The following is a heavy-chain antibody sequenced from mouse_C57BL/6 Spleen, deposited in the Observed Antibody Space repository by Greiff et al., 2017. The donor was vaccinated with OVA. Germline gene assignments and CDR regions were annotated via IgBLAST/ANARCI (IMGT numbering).Heavy chain of an antibody. D-gene: IGHD1-1*01. CDR1: GYTFTSYW. Sequence: QVQLQQPGAELVRPGTSVKLSCKASGYTFTSYWMHWVKQRPGQGLEWIGVIDPSDSYTNYNQKFKGKATLTVDTSSSTAYMQLSSLTSEDSAVYYCARVYGSPWYFDVWGTVTTVTVSS. V-gene: IGHV1-59*01. CDR3: ARVYGSPWYFDV. CDR2: IDPSDSYT. J-gene: IGHJ1*03.